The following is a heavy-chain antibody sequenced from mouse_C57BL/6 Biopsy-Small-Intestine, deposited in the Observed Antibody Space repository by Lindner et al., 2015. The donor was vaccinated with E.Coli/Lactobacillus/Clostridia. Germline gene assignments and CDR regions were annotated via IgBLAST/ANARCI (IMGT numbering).Heavy chain of an antibody. Sequence: VQLQESGGGLVKPGGSLKLSCAASGFTFSDYGMHWVRQAPEKGLEWVAYISSGSSTIYYADTVKGRFTISRDNAKNTLFLQMTSLRSEDTAMYYCARRKLGRGDWYFDVWGTGTTVTVSS. V-gene: IGHV5-17*01. J-gene: IGHJ1*03. CDR3: ARRKLGRGDWYFDV. CDR1: GFTFSDYG. CDR2: ISSGSSTI. D-gene: IGHD4-1*01.